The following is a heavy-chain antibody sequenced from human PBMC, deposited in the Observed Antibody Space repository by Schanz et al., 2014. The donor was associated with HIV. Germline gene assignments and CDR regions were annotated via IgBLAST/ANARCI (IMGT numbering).Heavy chain of an antibody. CDR2: IIPIFGTA. J-gene: IGHJ4*02. V-gene: IGHV1-69*06. D-gene: IGHD1-26*01. CDR3: ARDRPVIVGATRADGGTDFDY. CDR1: GGTFSSYA. Sequence: QVQLVQSGAEVKKPGASVKVSCKASGGTFSSYAISWVRQAPGQGLEWMGGIIPIFGTANSAQRFQGRVTITADKSTSTAYMELRSLRSDDTAVYYCARDRPVIVGATRADGGTDFDYWGQGTLVTVSS.